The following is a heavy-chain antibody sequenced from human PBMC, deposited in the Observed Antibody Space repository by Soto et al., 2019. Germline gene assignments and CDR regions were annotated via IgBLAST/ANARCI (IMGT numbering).Heavy chain of an antibody. CDR1: EYTFTDYY. CDR3: ATSRGARVKHAFDI. Sequence: ASVKVSCKASEYTFTDYYIHWVRQAPGQGLEWMGWINPNSGGTTYAQKFQGWVSMTRDTSISTAYMELSRLRSDDTAVYYCATSRGARVKHAFDIWGQGTMVTVSS. CDR2: INPNSGGT. D-gene: IGHD1-26*01. V-gene: IGHV1-2*04. J-gene: IGHJ3*02.